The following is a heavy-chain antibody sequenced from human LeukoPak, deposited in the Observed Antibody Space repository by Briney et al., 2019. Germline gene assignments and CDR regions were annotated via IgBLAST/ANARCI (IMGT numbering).Heavy chain of an antibody. Sequence: GGSLRLSCAASGFTFSSYAMHWVRQAPGKGLEWVAVISYDGSNKYYADSVKGRFTISRDNSKNTLYLQMNSPRAEDTAVYYCARANYDILTGYLDYWGQGTLVTVSS. J-gene: IGHJ4*02. D-gene: IGHD3-9*01. V-gene: IGHV3-30-3*01. CDR2: ISYDGSNK. CDR1: GFTFSSYA. CDR3: ARANYDILTGYLDY.